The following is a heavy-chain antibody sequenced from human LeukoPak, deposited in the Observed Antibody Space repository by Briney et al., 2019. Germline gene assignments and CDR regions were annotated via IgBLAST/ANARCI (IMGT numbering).Heavy chain of an antibody. CDR2: ISGSGGST. CDR3: AKDDFWSGHYYYGMDV. J-gene: IGHJ6*02. Sequence: PGGSLRLSCAASGFTFSSYAMSWVRQAPGKGLEWVSAISGSGGSTYYADSVKGRFTISRDNSKNTLYLQMNSLRAEDTAVYYCAKDDFWSGHYYYGMDVWGQGTTVTVSS. V-gene: IGHV3-23*01. D-gene: IGHD3-3*01. CDR1: GFTFSSYA.